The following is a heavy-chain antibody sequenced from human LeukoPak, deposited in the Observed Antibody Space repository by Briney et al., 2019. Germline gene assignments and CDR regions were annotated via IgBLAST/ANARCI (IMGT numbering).Heavy chain of an antibody. CDR3: ASLTMIVVP. Sequence: SETLSLTCAVYGGSFRGYSWSWIRQPPGKGREWVGEINHSGSTNNNPPPTSRDTISVDTSKNQFSLKLSSVTAADTAVYYCASLTMIVVPWGQGTLVTVSS. CDR2: INHSGST. D-gene: IGHD3-22*01. V-gene: IGHV4-34*04. J-gene: IGHJ4*02. CDR1: GGSFRGYS.